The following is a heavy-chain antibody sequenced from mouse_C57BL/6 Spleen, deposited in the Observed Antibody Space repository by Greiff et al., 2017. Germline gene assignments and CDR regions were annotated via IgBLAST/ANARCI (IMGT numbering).Heavy chain of an antibody. V-gene: IGHV5-16*01. Sequence: DVKLVESEGGLVQPGSSMKLSCTASGFTFSDYYMAWVRQVPEKGLEWVANINYDGSSTYYLDSLKSRFIISRDNAKNILYLQMSSLKSEDTATYYCARDGGVGDYFDYGGQGTTLTVSS. D-gene: IGHD1-3*01. CDR2: INYDGSST. CDR3: ARDGGVGDYFDY. J-gene: IGHJ2*01. CDR1: GFTFSDYY.